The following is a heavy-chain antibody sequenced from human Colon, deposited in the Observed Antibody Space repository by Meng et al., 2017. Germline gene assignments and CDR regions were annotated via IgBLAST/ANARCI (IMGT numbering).Heavy chain of an antibody. D-gene: IGHD3-10*01. CDR3: TTWYGEY. J-gene: IGHJ4*02. Sequence: QLQLHQSVPGLLKPSQTPSLTCAISGDSVSSNRALWHWVRQSPSRGLEWLGQTYYRSEWQNHYGVSVKSRITINADTSRNHFSLHLNSVTPEDMAVYYCTTWYGEYWGQGTLVTVSS. CDR1: GDSVSSNRAL. CDR2: TYYRSEWQN. V-gene: IGHV6-1*01.